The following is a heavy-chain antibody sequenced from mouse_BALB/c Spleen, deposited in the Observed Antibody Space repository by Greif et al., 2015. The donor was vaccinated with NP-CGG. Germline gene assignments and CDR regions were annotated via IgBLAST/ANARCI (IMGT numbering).Heavy chain of an antibody. D-gene: IGHD3-1*01. V-gene: IGHV14-3*02. CDR2: IDPANGNT. CDR3: ARARPYYAMDY. CDR1: GFNIKDTY. Sequence: EVKLMESGAELVKPGASVKLSCTASGFNIKDTYMHWVKQRPEQGLEWIGRIDPANGNTKYDPKFQGKATITADTSSNTSYLQRSSLTSEDTAVYCCARARPYYAMDYWGQGTSVTVSS. J-gene: IGHJ4*01.